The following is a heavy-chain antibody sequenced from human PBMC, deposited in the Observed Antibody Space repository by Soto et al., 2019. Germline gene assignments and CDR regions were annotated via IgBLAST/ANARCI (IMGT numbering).Heavy chain of an antibody. CDR2: IYYSGST. CDR3: ARSPRVYYYGSGSYNWFDS. V-gene: IGHV4-31*03. Sequence: SSETLSLTCTVSGGSINSGGYYWSWIRHHPGKGLEWIGYIYYSGSTYYNPSLKSRGTISVDTSKNQFSLKLSSVTAADTAVYYCARSPRVYYYGSGSYNWFDSWGPGTLVTVSS. D-gene: IGHD3-10*01. J-gene: IGHJ5*01. CDR1: GGSINSGGYY.